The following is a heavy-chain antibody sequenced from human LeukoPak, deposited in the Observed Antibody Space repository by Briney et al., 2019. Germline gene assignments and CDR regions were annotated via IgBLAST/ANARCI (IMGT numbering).Heavy chain of an antibody. J-gene: IGHJ4*02. Sequence: GGSLRLSCAASGFTFSSYWMHWVRQAPGKGLVWVSRINSDGSSADYADSVKGRFTISRDNAKNTLWLQMNSLRAEDTAVYYCANPVISYRNRFDYWGQGTLVTVSS. CDR1: GFTFSSYW. CDR3: ANPVISYRNRFDY. V-gene: IGHV3-74*01. D-gene: IGHD1-14*01. CDR2: INSDGSSA.